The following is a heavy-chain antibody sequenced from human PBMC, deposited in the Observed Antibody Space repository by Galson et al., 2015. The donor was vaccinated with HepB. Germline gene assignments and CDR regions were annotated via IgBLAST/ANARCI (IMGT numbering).Heavy chain of an antibody. D-gene: IGHD5-18*01. CDR3: ARWKHNYGGLDY. CDR1: GFTFSSYS. CDR2: ISGHSNYI. Sequence: SLRLSCAASGFTFSSYSMNWVRQAPGKGLEWVSSISGHSNYIYYADSVKGRFTISRDNAKTSLYLQMNSLRAEDTAVYYCARWKHNYGGLDYWGQGTPVTASS. V-gene: IGHV3-21*01. J-gene: IGHJ4*02.